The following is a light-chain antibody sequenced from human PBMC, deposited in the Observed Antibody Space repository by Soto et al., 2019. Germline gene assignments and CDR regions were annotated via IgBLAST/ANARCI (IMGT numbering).Light chain of an antibody. Sequence: DIQMTQSPSSLSVSVGVRVTIACRASQSISTYLNWYQQKPGKAPKVLIYAASSLQSGVPSRFSGSGSETDFTLTISSLQPEDFATYYCQQSYRMPLTFGQGTKVEI. CDR2: AAS. V-gene: IGKV1-39*01. CDR1: QSISTY. J-gene: IGKJ1*01. CDR3: QQSYRMPLT.